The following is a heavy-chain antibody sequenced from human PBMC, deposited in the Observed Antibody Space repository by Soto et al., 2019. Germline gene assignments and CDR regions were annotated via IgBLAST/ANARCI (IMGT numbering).Heavy chain of an antibody. J-gene: IGHJ1*01. D-gene: IGHD6-13*01. CDR3: AIKGIAAAEEGIYFQH. CDR2: IIPIFGTA. CDR1: GGTFSSYA. Sequence: QVQLVQSGAEVKKPGSSVKVSCKASGGTFSSYAISWVRQAPGQGLEWMGGIIPIFGTANYAQKFQGRVTITADESTSTAYMELSSLRSQHTAVYYRAIKGIAAAEEGIYFQHWGQGTPVTVSS. V-gene: IGHV1-69*12.